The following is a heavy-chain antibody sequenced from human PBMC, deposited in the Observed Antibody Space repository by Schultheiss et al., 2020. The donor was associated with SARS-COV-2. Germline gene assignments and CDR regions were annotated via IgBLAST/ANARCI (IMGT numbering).Heavy chain of an antibody. CDR1: GYTFTSYD. CDR3: ARAPTPAKGYGMDV. V-gene: IGHV1-8*02. J-gene: IGHJ6*02. Sequence: ASVKVSCKASGYTFTSYDINWVRQATGQGLEWMGWMNPNSGNTGYAQNFQGRVTMTRDTSISTAYMELSRLRSDDTAVYYCARAPTPAKGYGMDVWGQGTTVTVSS. CDR2: MNPNSGNT.